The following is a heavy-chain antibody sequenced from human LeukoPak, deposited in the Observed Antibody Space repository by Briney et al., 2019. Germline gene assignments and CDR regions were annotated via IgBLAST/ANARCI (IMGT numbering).Heavy chain of an antibody. J-gene: IGHJ4*02. CDR1: GYTFTSYG. D-gene: IGHD2-2*01. CDR2: ISAYNGNT. V-gene: IGHV1-18*01. CDR3: ARDQRYDVVVPAAIPDY. Sequence: RASVKVSCKASGYTFTSYGISWVRQAPGQGLEWMGRISAYNGNTNYAQKLQGRVTMTTDTSTSTAYMELSRLRSDDTAVYYCARDQRYDVVVPAAIPDYWGQGTLVTVSS.